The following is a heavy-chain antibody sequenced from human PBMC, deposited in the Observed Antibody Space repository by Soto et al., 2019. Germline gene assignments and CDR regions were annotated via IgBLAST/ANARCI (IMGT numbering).Heavy chain of an antibody. CDR1: GFTFDDYA. V-gene: IGHV3-9*01. CDR2: ISWNSGSV. D-gene: IGHD2-2*01. Sequence: EVQLVESGGGLVQPGRSLRLSCAASGFTFDDYAMHWVRQAPGKGLEWVSGISWNSGSVGYADSVKGRFTISRDNAKNSLYLQMNSLRAEDTGLYYCAKDPLKYQLPTIEGGWFDPWGQGTLVTVSS. CDR3: AKDPLKYQLPTIEGGWFDP. J-gene: IGHJ5*02.